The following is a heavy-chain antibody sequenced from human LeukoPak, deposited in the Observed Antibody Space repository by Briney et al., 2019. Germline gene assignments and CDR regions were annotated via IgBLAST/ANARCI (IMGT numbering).Heavy chain of an antibody. V-gene: IGHV4-59*11. CDR2: IYYSGST. J-gene: IGHJ5*02. CDR1: GGSISSHY. Sequence: PSETLSLTCTVSGGSISSHYWSWIRQPPGKGLEWVGYIYYSGSTNYNPSLKSRVTISVDTSKNQFSLKLSSVTAADTAVYYCARAGDIVVVPAAGDNWFDPWGQGTLVTVSS. D-gene: IGHD2-2*01. CDR3: ARAGDIVVVPAAGDNWFDP.